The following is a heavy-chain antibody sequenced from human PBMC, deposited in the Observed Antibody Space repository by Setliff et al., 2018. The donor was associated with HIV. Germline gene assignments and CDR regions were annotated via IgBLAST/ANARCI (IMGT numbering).Heavy chain of an antibody. J-gene: IGHJ3*02. V-gene: IGHV1-2*06. Sequence: ASVKVSCKASGYTFTGYYMHWVRQAPGQGLEWMGRINPNSGGTNYAQKFQGRATMTRDTPISTAYMELSRLRSDDTAVYYCARPGYYDSSGPYAFDIWGQGTMVTVSS. CDR1: GYTFTGYY. CDR3: ARPGYYDSSGPYAFDI. CDR2: INPNSGGT. D-gene: IGHD3-22*01.